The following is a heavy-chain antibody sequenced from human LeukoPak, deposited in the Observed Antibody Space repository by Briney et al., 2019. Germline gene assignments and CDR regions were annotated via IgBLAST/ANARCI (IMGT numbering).Heavy chain of an antibody. CDR2: IIPIFGTA. D-gene: IGHD6-19*01. CDR1: GVIFSSYA. J-gene: IGHJ4*02. V-gene: IGHV1-69*13. CDR3: ARGIAVAGTGGFDY. Sequence: ASVKVSCKASGVIFSSYAITWVRQAPGQGLEWMGGIIPIFGTANYAQEFQGRVTITADESTSTAYMELSSLRSEDTAVYYCARGIAVAGTGGFDYWGQGTLVTVSS.